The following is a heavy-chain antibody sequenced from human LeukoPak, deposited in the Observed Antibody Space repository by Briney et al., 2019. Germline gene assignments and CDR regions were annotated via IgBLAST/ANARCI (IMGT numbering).Heavy chain of an antibody. D-gene: IGHD5-18*01. CDR2: IYYSGST. Sequence: SSEILSFTCTVSGGAISSNYVSWIRHPPGKGMEWIGYIYYSGSTNYNPSLKSRVTISVDTSKNQFSLKLSSVTAADTAVYYCARLRPAMVSSEFDYWGQGTLVTVSS. J-gene: IGHJ4*02. V-gene: IGHV4-59*08. CDR1: GGAISSNY. CDR3: ARLRPAMVSSEFDY.